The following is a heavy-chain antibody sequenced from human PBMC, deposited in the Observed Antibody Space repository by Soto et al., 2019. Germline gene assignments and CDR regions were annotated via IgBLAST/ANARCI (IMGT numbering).Heavy chain of an antibody. V-gene: IGHV1-69*01. CDR2: FLPVFTTA. CDR1: GGSFNTYG. J-gene: IGHJ3*02. CDR3: ARDGVDVSRTTVRHGALDI. Sequence: QVQLVQSGAEVKKPGSSVKVSCKPSGGSFNTYGISWVRQAPGQGLEWMGGFLPVFTTAKYAQKFQGRVSITADESTYTAYMELSSLRSEDTAVYFCARDGVDVSRTTVRHGALDIWGQGTVVTVSS. D-gene: IGHD4-17*01.